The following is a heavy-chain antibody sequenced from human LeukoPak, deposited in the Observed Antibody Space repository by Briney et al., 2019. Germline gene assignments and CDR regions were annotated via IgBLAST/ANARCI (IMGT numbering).Heavy chain of an antibody. CDR3: ARDSEGQQQPPLGWFDP. J-gene: IGHJ5*02. V-gene: IGHV7-4-1*02. CDR2: INTNTGNP. D-gene: IGHD6-13*01. Sequence: GASVKVSCKASGYTFTSYAMNWVRQAPGQGLEWMGWINTNTGNPTYAQGFTGRFVFSLDTSVSTAYLQISSLKAEDTAVYYCARDSEGQQQPPLGWFDPWGQGTLVTVSS. CDR1: GYTFTSYA.